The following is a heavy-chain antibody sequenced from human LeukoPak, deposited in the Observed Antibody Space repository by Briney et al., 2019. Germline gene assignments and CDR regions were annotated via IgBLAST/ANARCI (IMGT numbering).Heavy chain of an antibody. CDR3: ARRSEPRIAAAGRENWFDP. D-gene: IGHD6-13*01. CDR1: GGSFSGYY. CDR2: INHSGST. Sequence: SDTLSLTYAVYGGSFSGYYWSWIRQPPAKGLDWIEEINHSGSTNYNPSLKSQLTISVDTSKNQFSLKRSSVTAADTAVYYCARRSEPRIAAAGRENWFDPWGQGTLVTVSS. J-gene: IGHJ5*02. V-gene: IGHV4-34*01.